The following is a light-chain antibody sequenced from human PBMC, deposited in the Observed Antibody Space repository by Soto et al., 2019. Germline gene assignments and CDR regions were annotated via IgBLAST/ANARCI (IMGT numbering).Light chain of an antibody. CDR2: IAS. CDR1: QSVSRSY. V-gene: IGKV3-20*01. CDR3: QQYGSSPYT. Sequence: EVVLTQSPGTLSLSPGERATLSCRASQSVSRSYLAWYQQKPGQAPRLLIYIASSRATGIPDRFSGSGSGTDFTLTISRLEPEDFAMYYCQQYGSSPYTFGQGIKLEIK. J-gene: IGKJ2*01.